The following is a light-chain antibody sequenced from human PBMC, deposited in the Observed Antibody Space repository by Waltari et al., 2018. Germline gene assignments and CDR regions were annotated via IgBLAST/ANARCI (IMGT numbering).Light chain of an antibody. CDR3: QMYVNLPAT. Sequence: EIVLTQSPGTLSLSPGERATLSCRASQSVGKYLAWYQQKPGQAPRLLIYHTSTRATGIPYRFSGSGSGTDFSLTISRLEPEDFAVYHCQMYVNLPATFGQGTKVEI. CDR1: QSVGKY. V-gene: IGKV3-20*01. CDR2: HTS. J-gene: IGKJ1*01.